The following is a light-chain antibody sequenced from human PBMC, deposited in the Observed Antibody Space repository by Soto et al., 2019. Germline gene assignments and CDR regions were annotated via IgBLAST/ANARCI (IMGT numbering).Light chain of an antibody. CDR3: QSYDISLHNYV. CDR2: GDN. J-gene: IGLJ1*01. Sequence: QSVLTQPPSVSGAPGQTVSISCTGSSSNVGAPYYVHWYQHLPGTAPKLLIYGDNNRPSGVPDRFSGSKSGTSASLAITRLQAEDEAYYYCQSYDISLHNYVFGTGTKVTVL. CDR1: SSNVGAPYY. V-gene: IGLV1-40*01.